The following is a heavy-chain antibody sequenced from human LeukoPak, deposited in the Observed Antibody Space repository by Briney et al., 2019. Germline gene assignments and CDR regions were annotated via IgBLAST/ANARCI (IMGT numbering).Heavy chain of an antibody. J-gene: IGHJ5*02. CDR3: ARGYGAAAGTDWFDP. Sequence: ASVKVSCKASGYTFTGYYMHWVRQAPGQGLEWMGWINPNSGGTNYAQKFQGRVTMTRDTSISTAYMELSSLRSEDTAVYYCARGYGAAAGTDWFDPWGQGTLVTVSS. CDR2: INPNSGGT. V-gene: IGHV1-2*02. D-gene: IGHD6-13*01. CDR1: GYTFTGYY.